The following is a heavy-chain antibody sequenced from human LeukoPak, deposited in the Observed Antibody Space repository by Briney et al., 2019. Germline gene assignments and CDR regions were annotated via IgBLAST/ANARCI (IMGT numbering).Heavy chain of an antibody. J-gene: IGHJ4*02. CDR3: ARHQDDSSEIPLDY. CDR2: IYYSGST. CDR1: GGSISSSSYY. D-gene: IGHD3-22*01. V-gene: IGHV4-39*01. Sequence: PSETLCLTCTVSGGSISSSSYYWGWIRQPPGKGLEWIGSIYYSGSTYYNPSLKSRVTISVDTSKNQFSLKLSSVTAADTAVYYCARHQDDSSEIPLDYWGQGTLVTVSS.